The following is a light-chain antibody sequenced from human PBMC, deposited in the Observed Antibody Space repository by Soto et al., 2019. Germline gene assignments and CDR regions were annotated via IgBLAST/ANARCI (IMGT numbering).Light chain of an antibody. Sequence: QSALTQPASVSGSPGQSITISCTGTSSDVGGYNYVSWYQQHPGKAPKLLIYTNDQRPSGVPDRFSGSKSGTSASLAISGLRSEDEADYYCAAWDDSLRGWVFGGGTKLTVL. CDR2: TND. J-gene: IGLJ3*02. CDR1: SSDVGGYNY. V-gene: IGLV2-14*01. CDR3: AAWDDSLRGWV.